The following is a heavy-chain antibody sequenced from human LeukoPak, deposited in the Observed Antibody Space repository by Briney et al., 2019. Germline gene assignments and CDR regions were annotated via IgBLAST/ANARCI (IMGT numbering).Heavy chain of an antibody. CDR1: GFTFSGYA. CDR2: ISGSGGST. CDR3: AKDQDRYGSGSWPFDY. J-gene: IGHJ4*02. Sequence: GGSLRLSCAASGFTFSGYAMSWVRQAPGKGLEWVSAISGSGGSTYYADSVEGRFTISRDNSKNTLYLQMNSLRAEDTAVYYCAKDQDRYGSGSWPFDYWGQGTLVTVSS. V-gene: IGHV3-23*01. D-gene: IGHD3-10*01.